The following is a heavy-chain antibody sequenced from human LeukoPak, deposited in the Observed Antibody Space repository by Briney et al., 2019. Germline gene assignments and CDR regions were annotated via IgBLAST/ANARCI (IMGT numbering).Heavy chain of an antibody. Sequence: GGSLRLSCAASGFTFSSYSMNWVRQAPGKGLEWVSSISSSSSYIYYADSVKGRFTISRDNAKNSLYLQMNSLRAEDTAVYYCARDLTGTLSMDVWGKETTVTVSS. CDR3: ARDLTGTLSMDV. J-gene: IGHJ6*03. V-gene: IGHV3-21*01. D-gene: IGHD1-20*01. CDR1: GFTFSSYS. CDR2: ISSSSSYI.